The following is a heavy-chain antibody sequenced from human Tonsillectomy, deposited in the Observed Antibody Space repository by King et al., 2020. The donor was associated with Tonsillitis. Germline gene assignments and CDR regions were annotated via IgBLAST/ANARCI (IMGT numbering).Heavy chain of an antibody. CDR2: ISGAGGST. V-gene: IGHV3-43*02. CDR1: GFTFDDYA. Sequence: VQLVESGGGVVQPGGSLRLSCAASGFTFDDYAMHWVRQAPGKGLEWVSLISGAGGSTYYADSVKGRFTISRDISKNSLYLQMNSLRTEDTALYYCAKSADAVMVNDAFDIWGQGTMVTVSS. J-gene: IGHJ3*02. D-gene: IGHD2-8*01. CDR3: AKSADAVMVNDAFDI.